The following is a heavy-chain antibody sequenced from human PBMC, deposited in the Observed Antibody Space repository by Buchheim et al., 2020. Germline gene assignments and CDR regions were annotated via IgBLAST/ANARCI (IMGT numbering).Heavy chain of an antibody. V-gene: IGHV4-61*01. CDR2: IYYSGST. CDR3: ARGVYGSGSYYHFDY. CDR1: GGSVSSGSYY. J-gene: IGHJ4*02. Sequence: QVQLQESGPGLVKPSETLSLTCTVSGGSVSSGSYYWSWIRQPPGKGLEWIGYIYYSGSTNYNPSLKSRVTISVDTSKNQFSLKLCSVTAADTAVYYCARGVYGSGSYYHFDYWGQGTL. D-gene: IGHD3-10*01.